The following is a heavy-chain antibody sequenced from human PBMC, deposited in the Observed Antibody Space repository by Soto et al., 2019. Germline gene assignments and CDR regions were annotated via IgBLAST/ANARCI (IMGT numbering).Heavy chain of an antibody. V-gene: IGHV4-38-2*01. CDR1: GFSISSDSY. CDR2: LSHSGRT. D-gene: IGHD2-2*01. Sequence: SETLSLTCAVSGFSISSDSYWGWMRQSPGKGLEWIGTLSHSGRTFYNPSLKSRVTISADTTKNQFSLSLTSMTAADTAVYYCGHLKTDTEVTPAPPLFDSWGQGTLVTVS. CDR3: GHLKTDTEVTPAPPLFDS. J-gene: IGHJ4*02.